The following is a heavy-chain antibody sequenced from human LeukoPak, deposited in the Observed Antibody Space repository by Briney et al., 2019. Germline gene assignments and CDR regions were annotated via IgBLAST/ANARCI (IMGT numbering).Heavy chain of an antibody. CDR1: GGTFSSYA. D-gene: IGHD6-13*01. CDR3: ARSYLPEGIAAAGTRGRYYYGMDV. J-gene: IGHJ6*02. Sequence: ASVKVSCKASGGTFSSYAISWVRQAPGQGLEWMGGIIPIFGTANYAQKFQGRVTITADESTSTAYMELSSLRSEGTAVYYCARSYLPEGIAAAGTRGRYYYGMDVWGQGTTVTVSS. V-gene: IGHV1-69*13. CDR2: IIPIFGTA.